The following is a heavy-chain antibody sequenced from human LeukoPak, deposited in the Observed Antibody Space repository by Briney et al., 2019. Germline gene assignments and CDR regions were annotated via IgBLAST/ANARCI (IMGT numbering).Heavy chain of an antibody. CDR1: GFNVTTNN. CDR3: GRRFCNSCPLDF. D-gene: IGHD2-21*01. J-gene: IGHJ4*02. V-gene: IGHV3-66*04. Sequence: GGSLLLSCVGSGFNVTTNNMYWGRQAPGKGVGGVSTFLAGGLLDYADSVRDRFTISRDTSKNTLYLQMNSLSAEDTAVYYCGRRFCNSCPLDFWGQGTLVTVSS. CDR2: FLAGGLL.